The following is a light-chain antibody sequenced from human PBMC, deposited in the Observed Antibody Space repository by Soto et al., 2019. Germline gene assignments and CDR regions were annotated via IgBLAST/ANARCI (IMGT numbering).Light chain of an antibody. CDR2: ITD. CDR1: ASNIGSNT. Sequence: QSVLTQPPSASGTPGQRGTISCSGGASNIGSNTVSWYQQLPGTAPKLLIYITDQRPSGVPDRFSGSKSGTSASLAISGLQSECEADYYCAAWDDSLNGPVFGGGTKLTVL. J-gene: IGLJ2*01. V-gene: IGLV1-44*01. CDR3: AAWDDSLNGPV.